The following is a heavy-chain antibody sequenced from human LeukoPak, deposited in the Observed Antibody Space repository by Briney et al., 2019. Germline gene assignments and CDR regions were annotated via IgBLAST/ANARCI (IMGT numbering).Heavy chain of an antibody. CDR2: ISGSGGST. CDR3: ETYYYDSSGYYYTAPFDY. CDR1: GFTFSSYA. J-gene: IGHJ4*02. Sequence: GGSLRLSCAASGFTFSSYAMSWVRQAPGKGLEWVSAISGSGGSTYYADSVKGRFTISRDNSKNTLYLQMNSLRAEDTAVYYCETYYYDSSGYYYTAPFDYWGQGTLATVSS. V-gene: IGHV3-23*01. D-gene: IGHD3-22*01.